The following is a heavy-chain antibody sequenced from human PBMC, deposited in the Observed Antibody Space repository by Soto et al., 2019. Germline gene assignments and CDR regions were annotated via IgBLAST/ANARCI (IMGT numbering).Heavy chain of an antibody. V-gene: IGHV4-31*01. J-gene: IGHJ5*02. CDR1: GGSISSGGYY. D-gene: IGHD3-10*01. Sequence: QVQLQESGPGLVKPSQTLSLTCTVSGGSISSGGYYWSWIRQHPGKGLEWIGYIYYSGSTYYNPSLRSPVTIAVDTSKNQFSLKLSSVTAADTAVYYCARVIYYGSGSYWFDPWGQGTLVTVSS. CDR3: ARVIYYGSGSYWFDP. CDR2: IYYSGST.